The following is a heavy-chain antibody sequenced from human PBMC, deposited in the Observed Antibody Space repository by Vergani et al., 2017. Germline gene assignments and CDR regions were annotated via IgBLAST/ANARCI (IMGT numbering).Heavy chain of an antibody. D-gene: IGHD2-2*01. J-gene: IGHJ3*02. CDR1: GFTFNRYG. CDR3: ARLGYCSSTTCRQAFDI. V-gene: IGHV3-72*01. CDR2: TRNKANSYTT. Sequence: VQLVQSGGGVVQPGGSLRLSCVASGFTFNRYGMQWVRQAPGKGLEWVGRTRNKANSYTTEYAASVKGRFTISRDDSKNSLYLQMNSLKIEDTAVYYCARLGYCSSTTCRQAFDIWGQGTMVTVS.